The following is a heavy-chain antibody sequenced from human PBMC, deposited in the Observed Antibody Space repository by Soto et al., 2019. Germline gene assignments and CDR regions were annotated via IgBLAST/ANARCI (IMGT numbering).Heavy chain of an antibody. V-gene: IGHV1-2*02. CDR2: VHPNSGGT. D-gene: IGHD4-4*01. CDR3: GKELQRGMDV. CDR1: GYTFSVYH. Sequence: ASVKVSCKASGYTFSVYHMHWVRQAPGQGLEWMGWVHPNSGGTNYAQSFEGRVTMTRDTSINTAYMELSRLTSEDPALYYCGKELQRGMDVWGQGTTVTVAS. J-gene: IGHJ6*02.